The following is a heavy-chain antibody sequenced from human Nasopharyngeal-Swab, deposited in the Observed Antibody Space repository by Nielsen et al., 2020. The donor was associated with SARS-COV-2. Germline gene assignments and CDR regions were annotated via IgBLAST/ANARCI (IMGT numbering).Heavy chain of an antibody. CDR3: TTAEYYDILSKLYYYYGMDV. J-gene: IGHJ6*02. Sequence: GESLKISCAASGFTFSNAWMSWVRQAPGKGLEWVGRIKSKTDGGTTDYAAPVKGRFTISRDDSKNTLYLQMNSLKTEDTAVYYCTTAEYYDILSKLYYYYGMDVWGQGTTVTASS. D-gene: IGHD3-9*01. CDR1: GFTFSNAW. V-gene: IGHV3-15*01. CDR2: IKSKTDGGTT.